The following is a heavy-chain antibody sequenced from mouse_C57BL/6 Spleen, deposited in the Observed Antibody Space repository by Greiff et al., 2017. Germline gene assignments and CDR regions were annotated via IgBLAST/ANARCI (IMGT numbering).Heavy chain of an antibody. CDR2: INPNNGGT. D-gene: IGHD2-3*01. J-gene: IGHJ4*01. Sequence: VQLQQSGPELVKPGASVKIPCKASGYTFTDYNMDWVKQSHGKSLEWIGDINPNNGGTIYNQKFKGKATLTVDKSSSTAYIELRSLTSEDTAVYYCARFYDGYPYYAMDYWGQGTSVTVSS. CDR1: GYTFTDYN. V-gene: IGHV1-18*01. CDR3: ARFYDGYPYYAMDY.